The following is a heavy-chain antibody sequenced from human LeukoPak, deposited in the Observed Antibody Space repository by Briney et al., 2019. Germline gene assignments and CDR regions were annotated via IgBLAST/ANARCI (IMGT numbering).Heavy chain of an antibody. CDR2: IYYSGST. CDR1: GGSVSSGSYY. CDR3: ARAPYFDWLLYPSPFFDY. D-gene: IGHD3-9*01. V-gene: IGHV4-61*01. Sequence: SEILSLTCTVSGGSVSSGSYYWSWIRQPPGKGLEWIGYIYYSGSTNYNPSLKGRVTISVDTSKKQFSLNLSSVTAADTAVYYCARAPYFDWLLYPSPFFDYWGQGTLVTVSS. J-gene: IGHJ4*02.